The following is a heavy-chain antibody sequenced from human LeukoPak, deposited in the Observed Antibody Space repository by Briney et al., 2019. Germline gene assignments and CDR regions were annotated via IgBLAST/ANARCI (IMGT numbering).Heavy chain of an antibody. Sequence: SETLSLTCAVYGGSFSGYYWSWIRQPPGKGLEWIGEINHSGSTNYNPSLKSRVTISVDTSKNQFSLKLSSVTAADTAVYYCARVTVLLWFGELLNAEYFQYWGQGTLVTVSS. J-gene: IGHJ1*01. CDR3: ARVTVLLWFGELLNAEYFQY. V-gene: IGHV4-34*01. D-gene: IGHD3-10*01. CDR1: GGSFSGYY. CDR2: INHSGST.